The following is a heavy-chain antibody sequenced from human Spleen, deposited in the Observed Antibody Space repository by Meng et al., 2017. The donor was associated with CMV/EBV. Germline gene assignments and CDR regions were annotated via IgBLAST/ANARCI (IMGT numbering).Heavy chain of an antibody. J-gene: IGHJ6*02. CDR1: GDSINTYSYS. Sequence: SETLSLTCNVSGDSINTYSYSWDWIRQPPGKGLEWIGTISSTGGTYYNSSLESRVTISIDTSRNQFSLKLTSVTAADTAVYYCARGGDSSSPIRMDVWGQGTTVTVSS. CDR2: ISSTGGT. CDR3: ARGGDSSSPIRMDV. V-gene: IGHV4-39*07. D-gene: IGHD6-6*01.